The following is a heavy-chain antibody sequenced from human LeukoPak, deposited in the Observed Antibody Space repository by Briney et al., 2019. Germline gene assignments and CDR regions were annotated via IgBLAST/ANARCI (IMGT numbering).Heavy chain of an antibody. CDR3: ARPYDYDIPSLCVAAFDI. J-gene: IGHJ3*02. CDR2: IYLGDSDT. D-gene: IGHD3-9*01. Sequence: GESLKISCKGSGCTFTSYWIGWVRQMPGKGLEWRGNIYLGDSDTGYSPSFQGQVTISADKSITTACLQWSSLKASDTAMYYCARPYDYDIPSLCVAAFDIWGQGTMVTVSS. CDR1: GCTFTSYW. V-gene: IGHV5-51*01.